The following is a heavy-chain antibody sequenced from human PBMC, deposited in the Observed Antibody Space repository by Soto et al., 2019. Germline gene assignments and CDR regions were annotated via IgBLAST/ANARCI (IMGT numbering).Heavy chain of an antibody. D-gene: IGHD2-21*01. V-gene: IGHV4-39*07. CDR3: ARGRGEFDA. J-gene: IGHJ5*02. Sequence: SETLSLTCIVSGESISSSSYYWGWNRQPPGKGLEWIGSIYYSGRTYYNPSFKSRVTMSIDTSKNQLSLNLRSVSAADTAVYYCARGRGEFDAWGQGTPVTVSS. CDR2: IYYSGRT. CDR1: GESISSSSYY.